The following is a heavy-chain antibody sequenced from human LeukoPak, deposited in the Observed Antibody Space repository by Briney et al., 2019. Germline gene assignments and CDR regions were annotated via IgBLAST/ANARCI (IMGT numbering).Heavy chain of an antibody. CDR2: ISSKAYGGTT. Sequence: PGGSLRLSCTASGFTFGDYAVSWVRQAPGTGLEWVGFISSKAYGGTTQYAASVKVRFTISRDDSKSIAYLQMNSLKTEDTALYYCTRAGRDGYDAFDIWGQGTMVTVSS. V-gene: IGHV3-49*04. J-gene: IGHJ3*02. CDR1: GFTFGDYA. CDR3: TRAGRDGYDAFDI. D-gene: IGHD5-24*01.